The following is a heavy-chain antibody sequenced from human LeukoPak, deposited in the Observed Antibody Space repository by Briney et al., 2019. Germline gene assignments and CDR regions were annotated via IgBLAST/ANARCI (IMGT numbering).Heavy chain of an antibody. V-gene: IGHV3-23*01. CDR3: AKGHIVVVPAASRYNCLFDY. CDR1: GFTFSSYA. D-gene: IGHD2-2*01. Sequence: GGSLRLSCAASGFTFSSYAMSWVRQAPGKGLEWVSAISGSGGSTYYADSVKGRFTISRGNSKNTLYLQMNSLRAEDTAVYYCAKGHIVVVPAASRYNCLFDYWGQGTLVTVSS. J-gene: IGHJ4*02. CDR2: ISGSGGST.